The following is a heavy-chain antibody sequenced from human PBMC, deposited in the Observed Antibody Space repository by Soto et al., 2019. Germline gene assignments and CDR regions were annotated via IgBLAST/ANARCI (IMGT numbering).Heavy chain of an antibody. CDR3: ARRGKEDYYYAIDV. Sequence: GESLKISCEASGYNFNKYWIAWVRQMPGRGLEWMGIIYPGDSETRYNPYFQGQVTLSADTSLNTTYLQWTSLKASDTAMYFCARRGKEDYYYAIDVWGQGTTVTVSS. CDR1: GYNFNKYW. J-gene: IGHJ6*02. V-gene: IGHV5-51*01. CDR2: IYPGDSET.